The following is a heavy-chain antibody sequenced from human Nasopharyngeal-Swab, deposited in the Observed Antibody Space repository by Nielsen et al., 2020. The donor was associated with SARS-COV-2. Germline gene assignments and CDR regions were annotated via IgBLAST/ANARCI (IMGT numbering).Heavy chain of an antibody. J-gene: IGHJ4*02. CDR1: GFSFNSFA. CDR3: AKANTRDFDY. V-gene: IGHV3-23*01. CDR2: ISGGGDST. Sequence: GGSLRFSCAASGFSFNSFAMSWVRQAPGKGLEWVSGISGGGDSTHYADSVKGRFTISRDNSRKTLYLQMNSLRAEDTAVYHCAKANTRDFDYWGQGTLVTVSS.